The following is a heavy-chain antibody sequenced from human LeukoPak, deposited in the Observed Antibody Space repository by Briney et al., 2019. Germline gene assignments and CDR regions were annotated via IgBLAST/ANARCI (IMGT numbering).Heavy chain of an antibody. CDR2: IYTSGST. CDR3: ARDSVSSSWYGYYYYYMDV. V-gene: IGHV4-4*07. D-gene: IGHD6-13*01. CDR1: GGSISTYY. Sequence: SETLSLTCTVSGGSISTYYWSWIRQPAGKGLEWIGRIYTSGSTNYNPSLKSRVTISVDTSKNQFSLKLSSVTAADTAVYYCARDSVSSSWYGYYYYYMDVWGKGTTVTVSS. J-gene: IGHJ6*03.